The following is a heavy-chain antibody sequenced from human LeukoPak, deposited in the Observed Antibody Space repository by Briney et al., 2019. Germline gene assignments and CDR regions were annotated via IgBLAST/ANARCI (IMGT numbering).Heavy chain of an antibody. CDR2: INPSGGST. V-gene: IGHV1-46*01. Sequence: ASVKVSCKASGYTFTSYYMHWVRQAPGQGLEWMGIINPSGGSTSYAQKFQGRVTMTRDTSTSTAYMELSRLRSDDTAVYYCASSMVRGGTTYYGMDVRGQGTTVTVSS. J-gene: IGHJ6*02. D-gene: IGHD3-10*01. CDR3: ASSMVRGGTTYYGMDV. CDR1: GYTFTSYY.